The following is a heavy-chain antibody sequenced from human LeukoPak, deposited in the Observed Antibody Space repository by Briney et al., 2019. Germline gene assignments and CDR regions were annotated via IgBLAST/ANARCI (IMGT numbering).Heavy chain of an antibody. J-gene: IGHJ4*02. CDR2: IYSGGNT. Sequence: GGSLRLSCAASGFTVSSNYMNWVRQAPGKGLEWVSVIYSGGNTYHADSVKGRFTISRDSSKNTVYLQMNSLRAEDTAVYYCARAPLSPYHYDPQRPKGYFDYWGQGTLVTVSS. D-gene: IGHD3-22*01. V-gene: IGHV3-66*01. CDR3: ARAPLSPYHYDPQRPKGYFDY. CDR1: GFTVSSNY.